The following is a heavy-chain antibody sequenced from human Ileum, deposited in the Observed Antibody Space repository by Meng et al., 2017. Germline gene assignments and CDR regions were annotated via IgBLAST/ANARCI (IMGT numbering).Heavy chain of an antibody. J-gene: IGHJ4*01. V-gene: IGHV3-66*02. CDR2: IYSGDSA. CDR3: ARPTSVGTYLDY. Sequence: GESMNISCAVSGISVSNNNMSWNRQAPGKGLEWVSPIYSGDSALYTDSVKGRFTVSRDNSKNTLYLQMNSLRPDDTARYYCARPTSVGTYLDYWAHGTLVTVSS. D-gene: IGHD5/OR15-5a*01. CDR1: GISVSNNN.